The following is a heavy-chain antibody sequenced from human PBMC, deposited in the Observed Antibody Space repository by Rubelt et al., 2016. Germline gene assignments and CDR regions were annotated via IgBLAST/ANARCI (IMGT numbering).Heavy chain of an antibody. V-gene: IGHV4-34*01. Sequence: QVQLQQWGAGLLKPSETLSLTCAVYGGSFSGYYWSWIRQPPGKGLEWIGEINHSGSTNYNPSLKSRATISVDTSKTEFSLKLSSVTAADTAVYYCARGYCTNGVCYGGDYWGQGTLVTVSS. CDR2: INHSGST. J-gene: IGHJ4*02. CDR1: GGSFSGYY. D-gene: IGHD2-8*01. CDR3: ARGYCTNGVCYGGDY.